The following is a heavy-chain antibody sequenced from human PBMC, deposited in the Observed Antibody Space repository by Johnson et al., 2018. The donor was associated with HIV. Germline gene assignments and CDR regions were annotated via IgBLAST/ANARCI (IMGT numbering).Heavy chain of an antibody. D-gene: IGHD6-19*01. V-gene: IGHV3-30-3*01. J-gene: IGHJ3*02. CDR2: ISYDGSNK. CDR3: ARPVAGMNDAFDI. CDR1: GFTFSRYA. Sequence: QVQLVESGGGVVQPRRSLRLSCAASGFTFSRYAMHWVRQAPGKGLEWVAVISYDGSNKYYADSVKGRFTISRDNSKNTLYLQMNSLRAEDTAVYYCARPVAGMNDAFDIWGQGTMVTVSS.